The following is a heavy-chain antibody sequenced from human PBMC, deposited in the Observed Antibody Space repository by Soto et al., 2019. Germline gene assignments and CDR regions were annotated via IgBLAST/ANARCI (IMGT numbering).Heavy chain of an antibody. J-gene: IGHJ4*02. Sequence: QVQLVESGGGVVQPGRSLRLSCAASGFTFSSYGMHWVRQAPGKGLEWVAVIWYDGSKKYYADSVKGRFTISRDNSKNTLYLQMNSLRAEDTAVYYCARGGWDIVATRFDYWGQGTLVTVSS. CDR1: GFTFSSYG. V-gene: IGHV3-33*01. D-gene: IGHD5-12*01. CDR3: ARGGWDIVATRFDY. CDR2: IWYDGSKK.